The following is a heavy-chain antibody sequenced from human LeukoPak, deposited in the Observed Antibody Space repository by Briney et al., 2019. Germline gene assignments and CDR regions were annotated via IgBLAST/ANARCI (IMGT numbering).Heavy chain of an antibody. CDR2: IIPIFGTA. Sequence: SVKVSCKASGGTFSSYAISWVRQAPGQGLEWMGGIIPIFGTANYAQKFQGRVTITADESTSTAYMELSSLGSEDTAVYYCARVVGYCSSTSCYTLDYYYYYYMDVWGKGTTVIVSS. V-gene: IGHV1-69*13. D-gene: IGHD2-2*02. CDR1: GGTFSSYA. J-gene: IGHJ6*03. CDR3: ARVVGYCSSTSCYTLDYYYYYYMDV.